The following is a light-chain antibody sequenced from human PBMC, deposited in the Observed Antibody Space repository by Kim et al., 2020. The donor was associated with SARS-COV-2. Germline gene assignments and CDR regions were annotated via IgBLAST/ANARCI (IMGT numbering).Light chain of an antibody. V-gene: IGKV3-20*01. CDR3: QRNGKPPRT. CDR2: GAS. J-gene: IGKJ1*01. CDR1: QSVSSSY. Sequence: EIVLTQSPGTLSLSPGERATLSCRASQSVSSSYLAWYQQKPGQAPRLLIYGASSRATGVPDRFSGSGSGTDFTLTITRLEPEDFAEYYGQRNGKPPRTFGEGTKVDIK.